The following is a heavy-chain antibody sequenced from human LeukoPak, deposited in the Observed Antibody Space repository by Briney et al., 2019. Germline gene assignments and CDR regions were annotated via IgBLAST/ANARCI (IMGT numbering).Heavy chain of an antibody. CDR3: ARDWVTTGFDY. D-gene: IGHD4-17*01. CDR1: GYTFTSYA. V-gene: IGHV1-3*01. CDR2: INAGNGNT. Sequence: GASVKVSCKASGYTFTSYAMHWVRQAPRQRLEWMGWINAGNGNTKYSQKFQGRVTITRDTSASTAYMELSSLRSEDTAVFYCARDWVTTGFDYWGQGTLVTVSS. J-gene: IGHJ4*02.